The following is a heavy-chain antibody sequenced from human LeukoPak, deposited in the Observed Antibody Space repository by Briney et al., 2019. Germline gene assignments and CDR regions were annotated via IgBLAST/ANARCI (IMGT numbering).Heavy chain of an antibody. D-gene: IGHD3-22*01. CDR2: ISSSSSCT. V-gene: IGHV3-11*06. J-gene: IGHJ4*02. CDR3: ARGGRYYDSSGLHDY. CDR1: GFTFSDYY. Sequence: PGGSLRLSCAASGFTFSDYYMSWIRKAPGKGLEWVSYISSSSSCTNYADSVKGRFTISRDDAKNSLYLQMNSLRAEDTAVYYCARGGRYYDSSGLHDYWGQGTLVTVSS.